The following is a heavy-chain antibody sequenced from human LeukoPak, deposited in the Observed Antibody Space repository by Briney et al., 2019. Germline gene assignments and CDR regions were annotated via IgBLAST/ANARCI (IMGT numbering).Heavy chain of an antibody. Sequence: GGSLRLSCAASGFTFSSYAMSWVRQAPAKGLEWVGRIKSKTDGGTTDYAAPVKGRFTISRDDSKNTLYLQMNSLRNEDTAVYYCTSATWAPSDYWGQGTLVTVSP. CDR1: GFTFSSYA. D-gene: IGHD7-27*01. J-gene: IGHJ4*02. V-gene: IGHV3-15*01. CDR2: IKSKTDGGTT. CDR3: TSATWAPSDY.